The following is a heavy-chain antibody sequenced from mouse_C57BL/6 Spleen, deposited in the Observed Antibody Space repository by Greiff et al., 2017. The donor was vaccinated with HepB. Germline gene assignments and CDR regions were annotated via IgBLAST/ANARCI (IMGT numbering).Heavy chain of an antibody. J-gene: IGHJ3*01. D-gene: IGHD2-1*01. V-gene: IGHV1-50*01. CDR3: ARSRGNQMFAY. CDR1: GYTFTSYW. CDR2: IDPSDSYT. Sequence: QVQLQQPGAELVKPGASVKLSCKASGYTFTSYWMQWVKQRPGQGLEWIGEIDPSDSYTNYNQKFKGKATLTVDTSSSTAYMQLSSLTSEDSAVYYCARSRGNQMFAYWGQGTLVTVSA.